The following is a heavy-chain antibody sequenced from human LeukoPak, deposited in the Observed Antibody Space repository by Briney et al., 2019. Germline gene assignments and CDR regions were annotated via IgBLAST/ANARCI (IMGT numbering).Heavy chain of an antibody. CDR1: GFTIRSNY. V-gene: IGHV3-53*01. Sequence: GGSLRLSCAASGFTIRSNYMSWVRQAPGKGLEWVSVIYSGGSTYYADSVKGRFTISRDNSKNTLYLQMNSLRAEDTAVYYCARAFSSGYYDYWGQGTLVTVSS. CDR3: ARAFSSGYYDY. CDR2: IYSGGST. D-gene: IGHD3-22*01. J-gene: IGHJ4*02.